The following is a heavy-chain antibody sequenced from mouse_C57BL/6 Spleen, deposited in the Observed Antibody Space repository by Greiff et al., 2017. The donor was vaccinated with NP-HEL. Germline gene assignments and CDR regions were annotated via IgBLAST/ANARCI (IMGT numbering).Heavy chain of an antibody. CDR3: ARDRSGSSYDFDY. Sequence: EVHLVESGGGLVKPGGSLKLSCAASGFTFSSYAMSWVRQTPEKRLGWVATISDGGSYTSYPDNVKGRFTISRDNAKNNLYLQMSHLKSEDTAMYYCARDRSGSSYDFDYWGQGTTLTVSS. CDR1: GFTFSSYA. D-gene: IGHD1-1*01. V-gene: IGHV5-4*01. J-gene: IGHJ2*01. CDR2: ISDGGSYT.